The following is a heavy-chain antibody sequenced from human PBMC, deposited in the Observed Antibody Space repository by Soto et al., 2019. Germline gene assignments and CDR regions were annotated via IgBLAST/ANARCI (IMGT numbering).Heavy chain of an antibody. CDR1: GGSIIGYY. J-gene: IGHJ5*02. Sequence: SETLSLTCTVSGGSIIGYYWSWIRQPPGKGLEWIGYIYYSGSTNYNPSLKSRVTISVDTSKNQFSLKLSSVTAADTAVYYCAREDGSGNNWFDPWGQGTLVTVSS. CDR3: AREDGSGNNWFDP. CDR2: IYYSGST. V-gene: IGHV4-59*01. D-gene: IGHD3-10*01.